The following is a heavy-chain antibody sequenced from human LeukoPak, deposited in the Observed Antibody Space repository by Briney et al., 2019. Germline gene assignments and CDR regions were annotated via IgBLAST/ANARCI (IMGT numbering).Heavy chain of an antibody. D-gene: IGHD1-26*01. V-gene: IGHV1-2*04. CDR1: GYTFTGYY. CDR3: ALSSGSYSLAFDI. J-gene: IGHJ3*02. CDR2: INPNSGGT. Sequence: APVKVSCKASGYTFTGYYMHWVRQAPGQGLEWMGWINPNSGGTNYAQKFQGWVTMTRDTSISTAYMELSRLRSDDTAVYYCALSSGSYSLAFDIWGQGTMVTVSS.